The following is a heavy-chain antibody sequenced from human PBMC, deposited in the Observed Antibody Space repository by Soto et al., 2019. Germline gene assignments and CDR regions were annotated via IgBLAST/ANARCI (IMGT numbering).Heavy chain of an antibody. V-gene: IGHV3-23*01. CDR3: ASPRGYLGELSLYPRFVY. D-gene: IGHD3-16*02. Sequence: GGSLRLSCAASGFTFSSYAMSWVRQAPGKGLEWVSAISGSGGSTYYADSVKGRFTISRDNSKNTLYLKMNSLRAEDTAVYYCASPRGYLGELSLYPRFVYWGQGTLVTVSS. J-gene: IGHJ4*02. CDR1: GFTFSSYA. CDR2: ISGSGGST.